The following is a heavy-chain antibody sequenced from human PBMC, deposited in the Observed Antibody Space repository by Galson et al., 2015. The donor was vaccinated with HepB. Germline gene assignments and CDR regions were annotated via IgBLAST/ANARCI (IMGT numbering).Heavy chain of an antibody. D-gene: IGHD5/OR15-5a*01. CDR1: GFTFSSYG. Sequence: SLRLSCAASGFTFSSYGMHWVRQAPGKGLEWVAVISYDGSNKYYADSVKGRFTISRDNSKNTLYLQMNSLRAEDTAVYYCAKDRKPGTYSVSYYGYWVQGTLVTVSS. CDR3: AKDRKPGTYSVSYYGY. CDR2: ISYDGSNK. J-gene: IGHJ4*02. V-gene: IGHV3-30*18.